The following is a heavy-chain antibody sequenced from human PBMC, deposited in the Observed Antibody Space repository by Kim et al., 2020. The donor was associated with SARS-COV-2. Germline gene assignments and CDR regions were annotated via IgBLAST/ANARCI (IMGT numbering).Heavy chain of an antibody. CDR2: ISYDGSHK. D-gene: IGHD1-26*01. CDR1: GFTFNNYG. V-gene: IGHV3-30*18. J-gene: IGHJ4*02. CDR3: AKSFSGRYFGYDY. Sequence: GGSLRLSCAASGFTFNNYGMHWVRQAPGKGLEWVAVISYDGSHKYYEDSVKGRFTISRDNSKNTLYLQMNSLRIEDTAVYYCAKSFSGRYFGYDYCGQGTLVTVS.